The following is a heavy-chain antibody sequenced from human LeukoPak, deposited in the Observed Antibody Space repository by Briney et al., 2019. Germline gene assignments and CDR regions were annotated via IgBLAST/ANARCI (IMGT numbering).Heavy chain of an antibody. CDR1: GYTFTGYY. Sequence: ASVKVSCKASGYTFTGYYMHWVRQAPGQGLEWMGWINPNSGGTNYAQKFQGKVTMTRDTSITTAYMELSRLSSDDTAVYYCARHPGKVTNDWYFDLWGRGTLVTVSS. CDR2: INPNSGGT. CDR3: ARHPGKVTNDWYFDL. J-gene: IGHJ2*01. D-gene: IGHD4-23*01. V-gene: IGHV1-2*02.